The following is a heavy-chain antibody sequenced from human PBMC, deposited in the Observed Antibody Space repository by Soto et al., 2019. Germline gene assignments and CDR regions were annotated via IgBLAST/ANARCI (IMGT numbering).Heavy chain of an antibody. CDR2: ISYSGST. CDR1: GGSISSDIYY. Sequence: PSETLSLTCTVSGGSISSDIYYWGWIRQSPEKGLEWIASISYSGSTYYNPTLKSRLIISVDTSKSQFSLKLSSVTAADTAVYYCARAVAVPADFDYWGQGTLVTVSS. J-gene: IGHJ4*02. D-gene: IGHD6-19*01. V-gene: IGHV4-39*01. CDR3: ARAVAVPADFDY.